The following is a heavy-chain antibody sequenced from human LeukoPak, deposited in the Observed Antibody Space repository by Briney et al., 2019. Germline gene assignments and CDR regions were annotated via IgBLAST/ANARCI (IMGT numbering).Heavy chain of an antibody. CDR3: ARGPENYYYFDY. D-gene: IGHD1-14*01. V-gene: IGHV1-46*01. J-gene: IGHJ4*02. Sequence: GASVKVSCKSSGYTFTRYYMRWVRQAPGQRLEWMGMINPSVGTTGHAQKFQGRVTVTRDTSTSTVYMEMSSLRSEDTAVYYCARGPENYYYFDYWGQGTLVTVSS. CDR2: INPSVGTT. CDR1: GYTFTRYY.